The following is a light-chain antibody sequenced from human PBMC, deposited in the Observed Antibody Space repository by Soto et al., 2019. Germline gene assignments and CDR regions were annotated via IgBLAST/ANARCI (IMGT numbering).Light chain of an antibody. CDR3: QQYGGSRT. V-gene: IGKV3-20*01. CDR2: DAS. J-gene: IGKJ1*01. CDR1: QSISRS. Sequence: FTQRPGIRSVSQREIATLSFRASQSISRSLAWYQQKPGQAPRLLISDASTRATGIPARFSGSGSGTDFTLTISRLEPEDFAVYYCQQYGGSRTFGQGSKV.